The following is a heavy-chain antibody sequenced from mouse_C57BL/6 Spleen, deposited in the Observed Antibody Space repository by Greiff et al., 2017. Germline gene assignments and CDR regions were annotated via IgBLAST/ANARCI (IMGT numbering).Heavy chain of an antibody. CDR2: LNPSSGYT. Sequence: VQLQQSGAELAKPGASVKLSCKASGYTFTSYWMHWVKQRPGQGLEWIGYLNPSSGYTKYNQKFKDKATLTAEKSSSTAYMQLSSLTYEDSAVYYCARSNWGFDYWGQGTTLTVSS. J-gene: IGHJ2*01. CDR1: GYTFTSYW. D-gene: IGHD4-1*01. CDR3: ARSNWGFDY. V-gene: IGHV1-7*01.